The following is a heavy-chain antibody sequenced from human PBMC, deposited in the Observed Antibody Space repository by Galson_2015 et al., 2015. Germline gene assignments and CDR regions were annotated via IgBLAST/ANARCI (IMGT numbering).Heavy chain of an antibody. CDR1: GFSLSTSGVG. CDR3: AHRRLIHIAARRGGHRWWFDP. J-gene: IGHJ5*02. CDR2: IYWDDDK. Sequence: PALVKPTQTLTLTCTFSGFSLSTSGVGVGWIRQPPGKALEWLALIYWDDDKRYSPSLKSRLTITKDTSKNQVVLTMTNMDPVDTATYYCAHRRLIHIAARRGGHRWWFDPWGQGTLVTVSS. V-gene: IGHV2-5*02. D-gene: IGHD6-6*01.